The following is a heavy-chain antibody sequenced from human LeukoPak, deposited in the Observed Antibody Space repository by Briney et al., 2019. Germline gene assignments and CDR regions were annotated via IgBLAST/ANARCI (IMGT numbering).Heavy chain of an antibody. J-gene: IGHJ4*02. Sequence: PSETLSLTCTVSGGSIRSYYWSWIRQPPAQGLEWSGYIYYSGSTHYNPSLNNRVTISVDTSKNQFSLKLSSVTAADTAVYYCARVRGQYSSSWYYFDYWGQGTLVSVSS. CDR2: IYYSGST. CDR1: GGSIRSYY. CDR3: ARVRGQYSSSWYYFDY. V-gene: IGHV4-59*01. D-gene: IGHD6-13*01.